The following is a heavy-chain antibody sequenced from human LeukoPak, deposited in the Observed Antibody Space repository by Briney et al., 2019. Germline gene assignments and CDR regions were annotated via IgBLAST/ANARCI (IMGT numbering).Heavy chain of an antibody. CDR2: ISSGGSTI. Sequence: KPGGSLRLSCAASGFTFWDYYMSGIRHAPGKGLEWVSYISSGGSTIYYADCVKGRFTISRGNAKNSLYLQMNSLRAEDTAVYYCARDQPSPGYSADWGLGTLVTVSS. J-gene: IGHJ4*02. CDR3: ARDQPSPGYSAD. CDR1: GFTFWDYY. V-gene: IGHV3-11*04. D-gene: IGHD5-18*01.